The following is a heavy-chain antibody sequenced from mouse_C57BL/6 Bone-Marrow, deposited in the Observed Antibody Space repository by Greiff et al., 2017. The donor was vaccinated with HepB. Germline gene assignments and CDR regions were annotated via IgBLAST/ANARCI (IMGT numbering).Heavy chain of an antibody. CDR2: INYDGSCT. D-gene: IGHD4-1*01. CDR3: ARDVGDWDYAMDY. CDR1: GFTFSDYY. V-gene: IGHV5-16*01. J-gene: IGHJ4*01. Sequence: EVKLVESEGGLVQPGSSMKLSCTASGFTFSDYYMAWVRQVPEKGLEWVANINYDGSCTYYLDSLKSRFIISRDNAKNILYLQMSSLKSEDTATYYCARDVGDWDYAMDYWGQGTSVTVSS.